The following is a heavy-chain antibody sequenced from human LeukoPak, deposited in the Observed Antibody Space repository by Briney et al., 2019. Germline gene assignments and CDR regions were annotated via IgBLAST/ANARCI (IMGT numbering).Heavy chain of an antibody. D-gene: IGHD1-7*01. CDR1: GYTFTSYG. J-gene: IGHJ4*02. V-gene: IGHV1-18*01. CDR2: ISAYNGNT. Sequence: ASVKVSCKASGYTFTSYGISWVRQAPGQGLEWMGWISAYNGNTNYAQKLQGRVTMTTDTSTSTAYMELRSLRSDDAAVYYCARGPSPNWNYPLFFDYWGQGTLVTVSS. CDR3: ARGPSPNWNYPLFFDY.